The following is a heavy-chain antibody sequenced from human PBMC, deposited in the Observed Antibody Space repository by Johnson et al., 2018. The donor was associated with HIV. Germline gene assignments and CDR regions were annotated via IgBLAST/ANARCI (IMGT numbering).Heavy chain of an antibody. D-gene: IGHD2-8*02. J-gene: IGHJ3*02. CDR1: GFTFDDYG. Sequence: VQLVESGGGVVRPGGSLRLSCAASGFTFDDYGMSWVRQAPGKGLEWVSGINWNGGSTAYADSVKGRFTISRDNAKNSLYLQMNSLRAEDTAVDYCARYPICTGGVCLRSAFDIWGQGTMVTVSS. V-gene: IGHV3-20*04. CDR3: ARYPICTGGVCLRSAFDI. CDR2: INWNGGST.